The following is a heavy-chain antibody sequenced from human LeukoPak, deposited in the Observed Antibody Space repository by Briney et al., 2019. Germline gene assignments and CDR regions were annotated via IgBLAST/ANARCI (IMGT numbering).Heavy chain of an antibody. CDR2: INPNSGGT. CDR3: ARGRVLRYFDWLPDAFDI. V-gene: IGHV1-2*02. J-gene: IGHJ3*02. CDR1: GYTFTCYY. Sequence: ASVKVSCKASGYTFTCYYMHWVRQAPGQGLEWMGWINPNSGGTNYAQKFQGRVTMTRDTSISTAYMELSRLRSDDTAVYYCARGRVLRYFDWLPDAFDIWGQGTMVTVSS. D-gene: IGHD3-9*01.